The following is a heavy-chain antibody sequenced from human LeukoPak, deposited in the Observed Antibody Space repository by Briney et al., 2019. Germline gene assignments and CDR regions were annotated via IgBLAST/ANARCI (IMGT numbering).Heavy chain of an antibody. CDR1: VYTFTDHY. Sequence: ASVKVSCKASVYTFTDHYMHWVRQAPGQGLEWVGWINPNSGGTNYAQKFQGRVTMTRDTSINTAYMEVSMLRSDDTAVYYCASIGGTSLEYWGQGTLVTVSS. V-gene: IGHV1-2*02. D-gene: IGHD4-23*01. J-gene: IGHJ4*02. CDR3: ASIGGTSLEY. CDR2: INPNSGGT.